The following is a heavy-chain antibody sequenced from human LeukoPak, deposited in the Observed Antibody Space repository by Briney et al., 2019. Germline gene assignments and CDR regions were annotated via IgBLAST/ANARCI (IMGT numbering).Heavy chain of an antibody. CDR1: GFTFSSYS. Sequence: PGGSLRLSCAASGFTFSSYSMNWVRQAPGKGLERVSYIISSSSTIYYADSVKGRFTISRDNAKNSLYLQMNSLRVEDTAVYYCARAMTSGRGAFDIWGQGTMVTVSS. V-gene: IGHV3-48*01. J-gene: IGHJ3*02. D-gene: IGHD3-10*01. CDR2: IISSSSTI. CDR3: ARAMTSGRGAFDI.